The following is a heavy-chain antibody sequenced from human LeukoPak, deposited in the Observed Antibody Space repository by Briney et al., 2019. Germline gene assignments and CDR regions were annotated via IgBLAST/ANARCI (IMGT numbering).Heavy chain of an antibody. D-gene: IGHD3-22*01. V-gene: IGHV4-39*01. CDR1: GGSISSSRHY. CDR2: ILYSGST. CDR3: VRRVAGSGYCDS. J-gene: IGHJ4*02. Sequence: SETLSLTCTVSGGSISSSRHYWGWIRQPPGKGLEWIGNILYSGSTNYNPSLNSRVTISVDTSKNQFSLKLSSVTAADTADYYCVRRVAGSGYCDSWGQGTLVTVSS.